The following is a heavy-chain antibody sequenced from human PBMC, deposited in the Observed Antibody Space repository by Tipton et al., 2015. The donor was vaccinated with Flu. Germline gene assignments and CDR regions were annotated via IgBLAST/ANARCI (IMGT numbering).Heavy chain of an antibody. Sequence: GLVKPSETLTLTCSVSGGYISSYYYGWIRQSPGKGLEWMGYFHFSGITDYNPSLKSRFTISVGTSNNQFSLKLNSVTSTYTAVYYCAKSGFNTGWYYFDSWGQ. CDR1: GGYISSYY. D-gene: IGHD3-3*01. CDR3: AKSGFNTGWYYFDS. V-gene: IGHV4-59*03. CDR2: FHFSGIT. J-gene: IGHJ4*02.